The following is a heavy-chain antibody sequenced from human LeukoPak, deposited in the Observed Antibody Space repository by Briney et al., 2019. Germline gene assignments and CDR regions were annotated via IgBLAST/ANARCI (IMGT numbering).Heavy chain of an antibody. CDR3: ARGYGDNSGAFDI. CDR2: IYYSGRS. Sequence: SSETLSLTCSVSGGSISRNYWSWIRQPPGKGLEWIGYIYYSGRSYYNPSLKSRVTISLDRSKNQFSLRLSSVTAADTAVYFCARGYGDNSGAFDIWGQGTLVTVSS. J-gene: IGHJ3*02. CDR1: GGSISRNY. D-gene: IGHD4-23*01. V-gene: IGHV4-59*12.